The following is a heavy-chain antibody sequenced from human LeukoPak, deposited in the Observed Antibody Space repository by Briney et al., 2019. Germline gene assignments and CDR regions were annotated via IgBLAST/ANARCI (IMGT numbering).Heavy chain of an antibody. CDR2: IIPIFGTA. CDR1: GGTFSSYA. CDR3: ATLVPAARWFDP. D-gene: IGHD2-2*01. V-gene: IGHV1-69*01. Sequence: SVKVSCKASGGTFSSYAISWVRQAPGQGLEWMGGIIPIFGTANDAQKFQGRVTITADESTSTAYMELSSLRSEDTAVYYCATLVPAARWFDPWGQGTLVTVSS. J-gene: IGHJ5*02.